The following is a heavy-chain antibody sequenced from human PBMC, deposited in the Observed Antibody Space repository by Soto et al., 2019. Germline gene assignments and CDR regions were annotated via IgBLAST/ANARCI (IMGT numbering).Heavy chain of an antibody. D-gene: IGHD3-22*01. CDR1: GYSISSGYY. CDR2: INHSGST. CDR3: ARVTRITMIVVVITYFDY. J-gene: IGHJ4*02. Sequence: SETLSLTCAVSGYSISSGYYWGWIRQPPGKGLEWIGEINHSGSTNYNPSLKSRVTISVDTSKNQFSLKLSSVTAADTAVYYCARVTRITMIVVVITYFDYWGQGTLVTVSS. V-gene: IGHV4-38-2*01.